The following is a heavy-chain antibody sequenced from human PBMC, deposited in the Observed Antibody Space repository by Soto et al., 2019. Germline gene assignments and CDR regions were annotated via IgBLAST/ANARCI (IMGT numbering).Heavy chain of an antibody. Sequence: ASVKVSCKASGYTFTSYDINWVRQATGQGLEWMGWMNPNSGNTGYAQKFQGRVTMTRNTSISTAYMELSSLRSEDTAVYYCARGRVVVVVAATDYYYYGMDVWGQGNTVTVSS. J-gene: IGHJ6*02. D-gene: IGHD2-15*01. CDR1: GYTFTSYD. CDR2: MNPNSGNT. V-gene: IGHV1-8*01. CDR3: ARGRVVVVVAATDYYYYGMDV.